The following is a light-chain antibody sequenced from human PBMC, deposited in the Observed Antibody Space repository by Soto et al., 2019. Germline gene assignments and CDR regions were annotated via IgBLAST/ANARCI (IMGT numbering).Light chain of an antibody. CDR1: SSDVGGYNY. CDR2: EVS. Sequence: QSALTQPASVSGSPGQSITISCTGTSSDVGGYNYVSWYQQHPGTSPKRMIYEVSNRPSGVSNRFSGSKSGNTASLIISGLQAEDEGDYYCSSYTARSTWVFGGGTKLTVL. V-gene: IGLV2-14*01. J-gene: IGLJ3*02. CDR3: SSYTARSTWV.